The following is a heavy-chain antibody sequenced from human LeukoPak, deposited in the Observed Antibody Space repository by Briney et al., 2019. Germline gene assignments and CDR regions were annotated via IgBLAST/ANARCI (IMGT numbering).Heavy chain of an antibody. V-gene: IGHV4-61*08. CDR1: GGSISSGGYY. CDR2: IYYSGST. CDR3: ARRASYLGDYYYYGMDV. Sequence: TSETLSLTCTVSGGSISSGGYYWSWIRQHPGKGLEWIGYIYYSGSTNYNPSLKSRVTISVDTSKNQFSLKLSSVTAADTAVYYCARRASYLGDYYYYGMDVWGQGTTVTVSS. D-gene: IGHD3-16*01. J-gene: IGHJ6*02.